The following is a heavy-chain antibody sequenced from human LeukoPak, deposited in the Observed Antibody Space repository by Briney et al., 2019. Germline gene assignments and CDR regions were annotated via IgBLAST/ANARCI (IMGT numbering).Heavy chain of an antibody. J-gene: IGHJ5*02. D-gene: IGHD2-8*01. Sequence: ESGPTLVNPTQTLTLTCTFSGFSLSTSGVGVGWIRQPPGKALEWLALIYWDDDKRYSPSLKSRLTITKDTSKNQVVLTMTNMDPWDTAKYYFTPGYCTNGAFFSFDPWGQGTLVSVS. V-gene: IGHV2-5*02. CDR1: GFSLSTSGVG. CDR3: TPGYCTNGAFFSFDP. CDR2: IYWDDDK.